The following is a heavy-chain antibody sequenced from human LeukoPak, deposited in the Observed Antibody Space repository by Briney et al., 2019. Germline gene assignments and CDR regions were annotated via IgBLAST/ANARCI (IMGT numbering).Heavy chain of an antibody. J-gene: IGHJ4*02. V-gene: IGHV4-59*08. CDR3: ARGRDPWRYITMVRGVPFDY. D-gene: IGHD3-10*01. CDR1: GGSISSYY. CDR2: IYYSGST. Sequence: SETLSLTCTVSGGSISSYYWGWIRQPPGKGLEWIGYIYYSGSTNYNPPLKSRVTISVDTSKNQFSLKLSSVTAADTAVYYCARGRDPWRYITMVRGVPFDYWGQGTLVTVSS.